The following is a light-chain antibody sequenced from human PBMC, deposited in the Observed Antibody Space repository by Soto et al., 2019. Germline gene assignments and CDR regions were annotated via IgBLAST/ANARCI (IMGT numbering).Light chain of an antibody. J-gene: IGLJ1*01. Sequence: QSVLTQPASVSGSPGQSITISCTGTSSDVGGYNYVSWYQQHPGKAPKLMIYDVSNRPSGVSNRFSGSKSGNTASLTISGLQAEDESDYYCRSYTSSSPPVFGTGPKVTGL. CDR2: DVS. CDR1: SSDVGGYNY. CDR3: RSYTSSSPPV. V-gene: IGLV2-14*01.